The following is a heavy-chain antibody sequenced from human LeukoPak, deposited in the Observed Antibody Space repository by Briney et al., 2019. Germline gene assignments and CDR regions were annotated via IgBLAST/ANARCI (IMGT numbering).Heavy chain of an antibody. D-gene: IGHD6-13*01. CDR1: GFTFSSFG. CDR3: VRGVGVSRFNYFDP. Sequence: PGRSLTLSCAASGFTFSSFGMHWVRQAPGKGLKWVAVIWYDASNKYYADSVKGRFTISRDNSKNTLFLQMNSLRDDDTAVYYCVRGVGVSRFNYFDPWGQGTLVIVSS. J-gene: IGHJ5*02. CDR2: IWYDASNK. V-gene: IGHV3-33*01.